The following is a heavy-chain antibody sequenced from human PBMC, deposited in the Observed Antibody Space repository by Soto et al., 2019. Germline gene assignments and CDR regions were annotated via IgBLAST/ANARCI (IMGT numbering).Heavy chain of an antibody. CDR3: ARDRPYYYGSGSNNWFDP. Sequence: SETLSLTCAVSGGSISSGNWWSWVRQPPAKGLEWIGEIYHSGSTNYNPSLKSRVTISVDKSKNQFSLNLSSVTAADTAVYYCARDRPYYYGSGSNNWFDPWGQGTLVTVSS. D-gene: IGHD3-10*01. V-gene: IGHV4-4*02. CDR1: GGSISSGNW. J-gene: IGHJ5*02. CDR2: IYHSGST.